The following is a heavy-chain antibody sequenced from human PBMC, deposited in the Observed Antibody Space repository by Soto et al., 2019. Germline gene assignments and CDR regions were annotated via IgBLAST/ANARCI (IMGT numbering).Heavy chain of an antibody. CDR1: GFTFSSYG. V-gene: IGHV3-30*18. J-gene: IGHJ4*02. Sequence: GGSLRLSCAASGFTFSSYGMHWVRQAPGKGLEWVAVISYDGSNKYYADSVKGRFTISRDNSKNTLYLQMNSLRAEDTAVYYCAKEYGLGYYDSSGLYDYWGQGTLVTVSS. CDR2: ISYDGSNK. D-gene: IGHD3-22*01. CDR3: AKEYGLGYYDSSGLYDY.